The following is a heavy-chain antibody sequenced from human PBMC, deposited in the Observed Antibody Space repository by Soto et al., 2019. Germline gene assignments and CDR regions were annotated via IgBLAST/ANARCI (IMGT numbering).Heavy chain of an antibody. CDR1: GGSFSGYY. Sequence: SETLSLTCAVYGGSFSGYYWSWIRQPPGKGLEWIGEINHSGSTNYNPSLKSRVTISVDTSKNQFSLKLSSVTAADTAVYYCARTNPNYYDSSGFRNRRYFQHWRQGTLVTVSS. D-gene: IGHD3-22*01. V-gene: IGHV4-34*01. J-gene: IGHJ1*01. CDR3: ARTNPNYYDSSGFRNRRYFQH. CDR2: INHSGST.